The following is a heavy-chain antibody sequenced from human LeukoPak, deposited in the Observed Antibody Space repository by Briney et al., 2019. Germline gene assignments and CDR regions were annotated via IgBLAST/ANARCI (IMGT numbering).Heavy chain of an antibody. CDR1: GFTFSSYW. CDR2: INSDGSST. V-gene: IGHV3-74*01. Sequence: GGSLRLSCAASGFTFSSYWMHWVRQAPGKGLVWVSRINSDGSSTSYADSVKGRFTISRDNAKNTLYLQMNSLRAEDTAVYYCAKRYYDNSGHFDYWGQGTLVTVSS. J-gene: IGHJ4*02. CDR3: AKRYYDNSGHFDY. D-gene: IGHD3-22*01.